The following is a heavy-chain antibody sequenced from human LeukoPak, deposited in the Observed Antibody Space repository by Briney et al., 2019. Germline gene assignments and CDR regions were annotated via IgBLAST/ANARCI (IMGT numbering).Heavy chain of an antibody. Sequence: SQTLSLTCTVSGGSISSGSYYWSWIRQPAGKGLEWIGRIYTSGSTNYNPSLKSRVTISVDKSKNQFSLKLSSVTAADTAVYYCARDFMGATKSSAFDIWGQGTMVTVSS. CDR2: IYTSGST. J-gene: IGHJ3*02. CDR3: ARDFMGATKSSAFDI. CDR1: GGSISSGSYY. D-gene: IGHD1-26*01. V-gene: IGHV4-61*02.